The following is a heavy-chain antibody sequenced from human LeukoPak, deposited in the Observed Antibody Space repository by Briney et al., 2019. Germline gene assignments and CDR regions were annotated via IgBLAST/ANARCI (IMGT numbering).Heavy chain of an antibody. CDR3: TKLKGWYGEGFFDY. V-gene: IGHV3-53*01. J-gene: IGHJ4*02. Sequence: PGGSLRLSCAASGFTVSSNYMSWVRQPDGKALEWVSVLYSGGATFYADSVKGRFTISRDTSKNTLYLQMNDLRADDTAVYYCTKLKGWYGEGFFDYWGQGTLVTVSS. CDR2: LYSGGAT. CDR1: GFTVSSNY. D-gene: IGHD6-19*01.